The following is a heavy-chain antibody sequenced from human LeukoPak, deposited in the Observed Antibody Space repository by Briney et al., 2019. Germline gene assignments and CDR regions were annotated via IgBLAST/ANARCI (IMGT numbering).Heavy chain of an antibody. CDR2: ISYDGSNK. J-gene: IGHJ6*04. D-gene: IGHD6-19*01. CDR1: GFTFSSYA. CDR3: AGGGKQWLVRYYYYGMDV. V-gene: IGHV3-30*04. Sequence: PGGSLRLSCAASGFTFSSYAMHWVRQAPGKGLEWVAVISYDGSNKYYADSVKGRFTISRDNSKNTLYLQMNSLRAEDTAVYYCAGGGKQWLVRYYYYGMDVWGKGTTVTVSS.